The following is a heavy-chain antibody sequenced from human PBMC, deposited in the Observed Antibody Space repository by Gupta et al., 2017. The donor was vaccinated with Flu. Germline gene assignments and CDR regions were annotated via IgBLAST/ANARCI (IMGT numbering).Heavy chain of an antibody. J-gene: IGHJ6*02. V-gene: IGHV2-26*01. D-gene: IGHD1-1*01. CDR3: ARINWNDDYYYGMDV. CDR2: IFSNDEK. CDR1: GFSLSNARMG. Sequence: QVTLKESGPVLVKPTETLTLTCTVSGFSLSNARMGVSWIRQPPGKALEWLAHIFSNDEKSYSTSLKSRLTISKDTSKSQVVLTMTNMDPVDTATYYCARINWNDDYYYGMDVWGQGTTVTVSS.